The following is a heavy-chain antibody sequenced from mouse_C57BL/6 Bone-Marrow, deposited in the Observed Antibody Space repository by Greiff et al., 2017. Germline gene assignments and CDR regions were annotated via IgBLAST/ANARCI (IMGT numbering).Heavy chain of an antibody. J-gene: IGHJ3*01. V-gene: IGHV2-9-1*01. CDR2: IWTGGGT. CDR1: GFSLTSYA. Sequence: QVQLKESGPGLVAPSQSLSITCTVSGFSLTSYAISWVRQPPGKGLEWLGEIWTGGGTNYNSALKSRLSNSKYNSKSQVFLKMNSLRTVDTASYDCARNLYGSSYVGFAYWGQGTLVTVSA. CDR3: ARNLYGSSYVGFAY. D-gene: IGHD1-1*01.